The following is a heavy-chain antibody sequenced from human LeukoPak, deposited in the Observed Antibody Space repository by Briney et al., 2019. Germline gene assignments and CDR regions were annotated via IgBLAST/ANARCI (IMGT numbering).Heavy chain of an antibody. J-gene: IGHJ4*02. Sequence: PGGSLRLSCAASGFTFSSYGMSWVRQAPGKGLEWVSAISGSGGSTYYADSVKGRFTISRDNSKNTLYLQMNSLRAEDTAVYYCAKDRMVRGVIITTFDYWGQGTLVTVSS. CDR1: GFTFSSYG. CDR3: AKDRMVRGVIITTFDY. D-gene: IGHD3-10*01. CDR2: ISGSGGST. V-gene: IGHV3-23*01.